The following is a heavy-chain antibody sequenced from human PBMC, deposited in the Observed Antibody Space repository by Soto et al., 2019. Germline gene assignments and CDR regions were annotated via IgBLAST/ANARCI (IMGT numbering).Heavy chain of an antibody. CDR3: ATWHEREHAYDV. Sequence: DAQLVESGGGLIQPGESLRLSCAAFGFTISGKKYVAWVRQAPGKGLEWVSALYDLDGSFYAASVKGRFTTSSDSSKTTVYLPMNDLRPDDTAVYYCATWHEREHAYDVWGQGTTVTVSS. J-gene: IGHJ3*01. D-gene: IGHD1-1*01. CDR2: LYDLDGS. CDR1: GFTISGKKY. V-gene: IGHV3-53*01.